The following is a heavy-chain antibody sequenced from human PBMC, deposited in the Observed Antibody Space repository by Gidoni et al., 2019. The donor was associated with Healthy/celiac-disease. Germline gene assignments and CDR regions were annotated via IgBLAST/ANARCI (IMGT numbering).Heavy chain of an antibody. Sequence: EVQLVESGGGLVQPGGSLSLSCAASGFTFSDHYMDWVRQAPGKGLEWVGRTRNKANSYTTEYAASVKGRFTISRDDSKNSLYLQMNSLKTEDTAVYYCARVWKDIVVVPAAIWNYYYYYYMDVWGKGTTVTVSS. D-gene: IGHD2-2*02. CDR1: GFTFSDHY. CDR3: ARVWKDIVVVPAAIWNYYYYYYMDV. V-gene: IGHV3-72*01. J-gene: IGHJ6*03. CDR2: TRNKANSYTT.